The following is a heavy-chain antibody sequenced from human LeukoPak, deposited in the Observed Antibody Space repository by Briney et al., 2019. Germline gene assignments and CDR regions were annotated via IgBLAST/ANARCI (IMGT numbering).Heavy chain of an antibody. CDR1: GASISSSSYY. J-gene: IGHJ6*02. CDR3: ARSRRYDYYGMGV. D-gene: IGHD1-14*01. Sequence: SETLSLTCTVSGASISSSSYYWGWVRQPPGKGLEWIGTIYYTGSTYYNPSLKTRVTISVDTSKNQFSLKLTSVTAADTAVYYCARSRRYDYYGMGVWGQGTTVSVSS. CDR2: IYYTGST. V-gene: IGHV4-39*07.